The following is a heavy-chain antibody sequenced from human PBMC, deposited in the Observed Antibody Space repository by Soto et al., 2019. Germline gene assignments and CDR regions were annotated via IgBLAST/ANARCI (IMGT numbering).Heavy chain of an antibody. V-gene: IGHV3-66*01. CDR1: GFTVSTNY. CDR3: ARDLGDYRAGYFDL. D-gene: IGHD2-21*01. J-gene: IGHJ2*01. CDR2: IYSVGTA. Sequence: EVQLVESGGGLVQPGGSLRLSCAASGFTVSTNYMSWVRQAPGKGLEWVSIIYSVGTAYYADSVRGRFTISRDNSKNTWYLQMNSLRVENTAVYYCARDLGDYRAGYFDLWGRGTMVTVSS.